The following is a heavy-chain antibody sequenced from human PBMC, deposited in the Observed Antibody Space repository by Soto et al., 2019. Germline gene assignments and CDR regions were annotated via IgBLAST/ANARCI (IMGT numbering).Heavy chain of an antibody. CDR1: GGSIRSGDYY. V-gene: IGHV4-30-4*08. CDR2: SYYSGSP. CDR3: ARGVMTHWPWGF. Sequence: QVQLQESGPGLVKPSQTLSLTCTVSGGSIRSGDYYWTWIRQPPGKGLECIGYSYYSGSPYYNPSLKSRLTISVDTSKNQFSLNLNSVTAADTAVYYCARGVMTHWPWGFWGQGALVTVSS. D-gene: IGHD2-21*01. J-gene: IGHJ4*02.